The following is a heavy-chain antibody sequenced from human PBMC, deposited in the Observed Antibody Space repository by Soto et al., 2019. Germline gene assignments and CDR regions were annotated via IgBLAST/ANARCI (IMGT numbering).Heavy chain of an antibody. Sequence: EVQLLDSGGGLVQPGGSLRLSCAASGFPFSSYAMTWVRQPPGKGLEWVSGISGSGGSTYYADSVKGRFTISRDSSKNTLYLQMNSLSAEDTAVYYCAKDRYCSSTSCYAGFDYWGQGTLVTVSS. V-gene: IGHV3-23*01. CDR2: ISGSGGST. CDR1: GFPFSSYA. CDR3: AKDRYCSSTSCYAGFDY. D-gene: IGHD2-2*01. J-gene: IGHJ4*02.